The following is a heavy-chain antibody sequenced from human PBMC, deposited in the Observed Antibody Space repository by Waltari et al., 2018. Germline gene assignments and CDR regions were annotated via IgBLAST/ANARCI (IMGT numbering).Heavy chain of an antibody. V-gene: IGHV3-53*01. Sequence: EGQLVESGGNLIQPGGSLRLSCAASGFTVRTNFISWVRQAPGKGMGGVSIIDIGCKPYHHGSVKGRFTISRDNYKNMVYLEMNSLRAEDTAVYYCAKQSPSYTRGWYPLESWGPGTLVTVSP. CDR3: AKQSPSYTRGWYPLES. CDR1: GFTVRTNF. D-gene: IGHD6-19*01. J-gene: IGHJ4*02. CDR2: IDIGCKP.